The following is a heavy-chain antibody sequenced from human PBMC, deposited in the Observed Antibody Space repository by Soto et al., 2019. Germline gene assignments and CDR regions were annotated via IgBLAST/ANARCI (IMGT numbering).Heavy chain of an antibody. CDR1: GFTFSNYA. D-gene: IGHD1-1*01. Sequence: EVQLLESGGGLVQPGGSLRLSCAASGFTFSNYAMSWVRQAPGKWLEWVSAISSSGDSPYYADSVKGRFTVSRDNSKNTLYLQMNSLRVEDTAIYYCARNTIPLPHSWGQGTLVTVSS. V-gene: IGHV3-23*01. CDR3: ARNTIPLPHS. CDR2: ISSSGDSP. J-gene: IGHJ4*02.